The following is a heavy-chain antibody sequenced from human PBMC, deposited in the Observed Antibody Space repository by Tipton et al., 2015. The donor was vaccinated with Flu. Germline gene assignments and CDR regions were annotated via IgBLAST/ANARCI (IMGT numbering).Heavy chain of an antibody. CDR3: ARDRYDLWSGYYSS. CDR2: IYASGST. V-gene: IGHV4-4*07. D-gene: IGHD3-3*01. Sequence: TLSLTCTVSGDSMHNFYWSWIRQPAGKGLEWIGRIYASGSTTYNPSLKSRVTMSLDTSKKQFSLKLSSVTAADTAVYYCARDRYDLWSGYYSSWGQGTLVTVSS. CDR1: GDSMHNFY. J-gene: IGHJ4*02.